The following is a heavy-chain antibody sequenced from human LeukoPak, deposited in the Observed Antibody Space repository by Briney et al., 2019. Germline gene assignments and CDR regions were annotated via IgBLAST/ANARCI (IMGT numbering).Heavy chain of an antibody. D-gene: IGHD3-10*01. CDR1: GFTFSSYW. CDR2: INSDGSST. Sequence: GGSLRLSCAASGFTFSSYWMHWVRQAPGKGLVWVSRINSDGSSTSYADSVKGRFTISRDNAKNTLYLQMNSLGAEDTAVYYCARLGRSGVGDAFDIWGQGTMVTVSS. CDR3: ARLGRSGVGDAFDI. J-gene: IGHJ3*02. V-gene: IGHV3-74*01.